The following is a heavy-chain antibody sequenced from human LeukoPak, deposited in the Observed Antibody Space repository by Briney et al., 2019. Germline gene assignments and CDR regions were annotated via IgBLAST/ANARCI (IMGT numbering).Heavy chain of an antibody. CDR1: GGTFSSYA. CDR3: ARDRIPNGRTNDYYYYGMDV. Sequence: SVKVSCKASGGTFSSYAISWVRQAPGQGLEWMGGIIPIFGTANYAQKFQGRVTITADESTSTAYMELSSLRSEDTAVYYCARDRIPNGRTNDYYYYGMDVWGQGTTVTVSS. V-gene: IGHV1-69*13. J-gene: IGHJ6*02. CDR2: IIPIFGTA. D-gene: IGHD1-26*01.